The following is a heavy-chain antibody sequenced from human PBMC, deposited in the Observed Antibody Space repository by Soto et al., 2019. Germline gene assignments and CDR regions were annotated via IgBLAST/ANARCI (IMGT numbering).Heavy chain of an antibody. CDR3: AHRPPFYDFWSGYHHTYNWFDP. J-gene: IGHJ5*02. CDR2: ILWNDDK. CDR1: GFSLSTSGEG. Sequence: QITLKESGPTLVKPTQTLTLTCTVSGFSLSTSGEGVGWLRQPPGKALEWLALILWNDDKRYSPSLKSRLTITRDTYKNQVVLTMTNMDPVDTGTYYCAHRPPFYDFWSGYHHTYNWFDPWGQGTLVIVSS. V-gene: IGHV2-5*01. D-gene: IGHD3-3*01.